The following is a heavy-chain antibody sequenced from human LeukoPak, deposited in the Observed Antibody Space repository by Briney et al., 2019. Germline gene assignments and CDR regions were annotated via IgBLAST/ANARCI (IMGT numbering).Heavy chain of an antibody. V-gene: IGHV1-2*02. CDR3: ARDRYGDGFAHFDY. D-gene: IGHD5-24*01. CDR1: GYTFTSYA. CDR2: ITPSGGT. J-gene: IGHJ4*02. Sequence: ASVKVSCKASGYTFTSYAMHGVRQAPGQGLEWVGWITPSGGTNYQQKFQGRVAITRDTSITTAYMDLSRLTSDDTAVYYCARDRYGDGFAHFDYWGQGALVTVSS.